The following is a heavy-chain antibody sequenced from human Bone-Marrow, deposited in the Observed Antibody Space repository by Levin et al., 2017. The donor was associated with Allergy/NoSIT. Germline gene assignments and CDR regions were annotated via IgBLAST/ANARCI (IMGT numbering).Heavy chain of an antibody. CDR3: ASEYSSSAMYFQH. CDR2: IIPIFGTA. Sequence: KISCKASGGTFSSYAISWVRQAPGQGLEWMGGIIPIFGTANYAQKFQGRVTITADESTSTAYMELSSLRSEDTAVYYCASEYSSSAMYFQHWGQGTLVTVSS. J-gene: IGHJ1*01. CDR1: GGTFSSYA. V-gene: IGHV1-69*01. D-gene: IGHD6-6*01.